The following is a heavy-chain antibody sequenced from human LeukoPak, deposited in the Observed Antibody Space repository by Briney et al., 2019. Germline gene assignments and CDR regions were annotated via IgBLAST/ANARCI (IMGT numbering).Heavy chain of an antibody. D-gene: IGHD5-18*01. J-gene: IGHJ4*02. CDR3: AKDQSYGFDY. Sequence: GGSLRLSCAASGFAFSTYAMSWVRQAPGKGLEWVSALSRSGASTYYADSVKGRFTISRDNSKNTLYLQMNSLRAEDTAIYYCAKDQSYGFDYWGQGTLVTV. V-gene: IGHV3-23*01. CDR1: GFAFSTYA. CDR2: LSRSGAST.